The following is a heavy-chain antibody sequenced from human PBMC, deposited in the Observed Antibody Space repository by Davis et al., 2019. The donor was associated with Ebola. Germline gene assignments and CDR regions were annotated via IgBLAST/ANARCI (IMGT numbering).Heavy chain of an antibody. CDR1: GFSLRTSGMC. Sequence: SGPTLVKPTQTLTLTCTFSGFSLRTSGMCVSWIRQPPGKALEWLARIDWDDDKYYSTSLKTRLTISKDTSKNQVVLTMTNMDPVDTATYYCARMSYSSSPGYYYYGMDVWGQGTTVTVSS. CDR2: IDWDDDK. D-gene: IGHD6-6*01. CDR3: ARMSYSSSPGYYYYGMDV. J-gene: IGHJ6*02. V-gene: IGHV2-70*11.